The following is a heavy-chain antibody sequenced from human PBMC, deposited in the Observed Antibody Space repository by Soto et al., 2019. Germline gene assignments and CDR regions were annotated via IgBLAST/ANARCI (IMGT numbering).Heavy chain of an antibody. CDR1: GYSFTSYW. Sequence: ESLKISCKGSGYSFTSYWISWVRQMPGKGLEWMGRIDPSDSYTNYSPSFQGHVTISADKSISTAYLQWSSLKASDTAMYYCASLNSGSYNYYYYYYGMDVWGQGTTVTVSS. V-gene: IGHV5-10-1*01. D-gene: IGHD1-26*01. CDR2: IDPSDSYT. CDR3: ASLNSGSYNYYYYYYGMDV. J-gene: IGHJ6*02.